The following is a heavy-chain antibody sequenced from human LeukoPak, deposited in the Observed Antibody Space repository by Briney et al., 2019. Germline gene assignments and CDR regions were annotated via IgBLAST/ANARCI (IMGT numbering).Heavy chain of an antibody. J-gene: IGHJ3*02. CDR1: GFTFSSYW. Sequence: GGSLRLSCAASGFTFSSYWMTWVRQAPGKGLEWVANIKQDGGEKSYVDSVKGRFTISRDNAKNSLYLQMDSLRAEDTAVYYCAREGSYDSSARAAFDIWGQGTVVTVSS. V-gene: IGHV3-7*01. CDR3: AREGSYDSSARAAFDI. CDR2: IKQDGGEK. D-gene: IGHD3-22*01.